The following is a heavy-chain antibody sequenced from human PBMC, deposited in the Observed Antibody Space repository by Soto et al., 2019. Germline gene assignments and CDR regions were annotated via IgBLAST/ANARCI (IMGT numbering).Heavy chain of an antibody. CDR1: GGSFSGYY. Sequence: SETLSLTCAVYGGSFSGYYWSWIRQPPGKGLEWIGEIKHSGSTNYNPSLKSRVTISVDTSKNQFSLKLSSVTAADTAVYYCARGVGRVYSYGLNVYYYYYGMDVWGQGTTVTVSS. CDR2: IKHSGST. V-gene: IGHV4-34*01. CDR3: ARGVGRVYSYGLNVYYYYYGMDV. J-gene: IGHJ6*02. D-gene: IGHD5-18*01.